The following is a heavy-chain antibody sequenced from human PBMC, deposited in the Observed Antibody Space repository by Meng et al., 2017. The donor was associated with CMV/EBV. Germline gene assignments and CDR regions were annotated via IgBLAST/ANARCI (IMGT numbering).Heavy chain of an antibody. CDR2: ISYDGSNK. D-gene: IGHD2-2*01. Sequence: GGSLRLSCAASGFTFSSYAMHWVRQAPGKGLEWVAVISYDGSNKYYADSVKGRFTISRDNSKNTLYLQMNSLRAEDTAVYYCARVPAAKSSLYYYYGMDVWGQGTTVTVSS. CDR1: GFTFSSYA. CDR3: ARVPAAKSSLYYYYGMDV. V-gene: IGHV3-30-3*01. J-gene: IGHJ6*02.